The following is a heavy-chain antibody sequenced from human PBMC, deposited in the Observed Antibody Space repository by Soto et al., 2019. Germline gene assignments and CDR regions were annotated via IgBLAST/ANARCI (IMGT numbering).Heavy chain of an antibody. CDR2: ISYDGSNK. J-gene: IGHJ4*02. V-gene: IGHV3-30-3*01. Sequence: GGSLRLSCAASGFTFSSYAMHWVRQAPGKGLEWVAVISYDGSNKYYADSVKGRFTISRDNSKNTLYLQMNSLRAEDTAVYYCARDLAMDTAMGHFDYWGQGTLVTVSS. D-gene: IGHD5-18*01. CDR1: GFTFSSYA. CDR3: ARDLAMDTAMGHFDY.